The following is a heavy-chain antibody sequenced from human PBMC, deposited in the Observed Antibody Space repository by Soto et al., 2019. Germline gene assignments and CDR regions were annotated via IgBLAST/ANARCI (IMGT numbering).Heavy chain of an antibody. Sequence: PGGSLRLSCAASGFTFSNAWMNWVRQAPGKGLEWVGRIKSKTDGGTTDYAAPVKGRFTISRDDSKNTLYLQMNSLKTEDTAVYYFTTNYYYDSSILSYSGQGSLVIGSS. CDR3: TTNYYYDSSILSY. CDR2: IKSKTDGGTT. CDR1: GFTFSNAW. V-gene: IGHV3-15*07. D-gene: IGHD3-22*01. J-gene: IGHJ4*02.